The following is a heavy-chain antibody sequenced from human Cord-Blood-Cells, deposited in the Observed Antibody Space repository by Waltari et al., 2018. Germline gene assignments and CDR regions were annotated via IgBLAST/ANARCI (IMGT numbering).Heavy chain of an antibody. CDR2: INHSGST. J-gene: IGHJ6*02. Sequence: QVQLQQWGAGLLKPSETLSLTCAVYGGSFSGYYWRWIPQPPGKGLEWIGEINHSGSTNYNPSLKSRVTISVDTSKNQFSLKLSSVTAADTAMYYCARGLPSSGSYYYYYGMDVWGQGTTVTVSS. V-gene: IGHV4-34*01. CDR3: ARGLPSSGSYYYYYGMDV. CDR1: GGSFSGYY. D-gene: IGHD1-26*01.